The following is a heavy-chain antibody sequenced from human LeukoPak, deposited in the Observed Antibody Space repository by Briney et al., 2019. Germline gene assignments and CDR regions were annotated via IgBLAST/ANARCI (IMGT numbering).Heavy chain of an antibody. CDR3: AKDDAWLQYND. CDR1: GFTVSSNY. CDR2: ISPSGDIK. V-gene: IGHV3-23*01. J-gene: IGHJ4*02. Sequence: GGSLRLSCAASGFTVSSNYMSWVRQAPGKGLEWVSGISPSGDIKYYVDSVKGRFTVSRDNSKNTLYLQINSLRDEDTAVYYCAKDDAWLQYNDWGQGTLVTVSS. D-gene: IGHD5-24*01.